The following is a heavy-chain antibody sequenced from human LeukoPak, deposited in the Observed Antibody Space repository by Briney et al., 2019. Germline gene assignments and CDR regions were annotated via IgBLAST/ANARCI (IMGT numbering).Heavy chain of an antibody. CDR3: AGYSSSTGN. Sequence: GGSLRLSCAASGFTFDDYAMHWVRQAPGKGLEWVSSISSSSSYIYYADSVKGRFTISRDNAKNSLYLQMNSLRAEDTAVYYCAGYSSSTGNWGQGTLVTASS. CDR1: GFTFDDYA. CDR2: ISSSSSYI. D-gene: IGHD2-2*01. J-gene: IGHJ4*02. V-gene: IGHV3-21*01.